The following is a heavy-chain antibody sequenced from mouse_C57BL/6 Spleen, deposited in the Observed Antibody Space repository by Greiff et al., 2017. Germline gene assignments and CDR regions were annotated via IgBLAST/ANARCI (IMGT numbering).Heavy chain of an antibody. D-gene: IGHD2-4*01. CDR1: GFNIKNTY. CDR2: IDPANGNT. CDR3: AGDYDVGYWYFEV. J-gene: IGHJ1*03. V-gene: IGHV14-3*01. Sequence: EVKLVESVAELVRPGASVKLSCTASGFNIKNTYMHWVKQRPEQGLEWIGRIDPANGNTKYAPKFQGKATITADTSSTTAYLQRSSLTSEDTAIYYWAGDYDVGYWYFEVWGTGTTVTVSS.